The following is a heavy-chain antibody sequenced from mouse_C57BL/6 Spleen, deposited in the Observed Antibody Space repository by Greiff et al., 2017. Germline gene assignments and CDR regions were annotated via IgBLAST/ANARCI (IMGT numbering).Heavy chain of an antibody. CDR2: IYPGDGDP. Sequence: QVHVKQSGAELVKPGASVKISCKASGYAFSSYWMNWVKQRPGKGLEWIGQIYPGDGDPNYNGKFKGKATLTADKSSSTAYMQLSILTSEDSAVYFCARKGITTVVEGAMDYWGQGTSVTVSS. D-gene: IGHD1-1*01. J-gene: IGHJ4*01. CDR3: ARKGITTVVEGAMDY. CDR1: GYAFSSYW. V-gene: IGHV1-80*01.